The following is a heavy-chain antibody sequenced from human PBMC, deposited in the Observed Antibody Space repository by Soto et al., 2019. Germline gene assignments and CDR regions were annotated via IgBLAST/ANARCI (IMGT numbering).Heavy chain of an antibody. Sequence: SETLSLTCTVSGGSISSYYWSWIRQPPGKGLEWIGEINHSGSTNYNPSLKSRVTISVDTSKNQFSLKLSSVTAADTAVYYCARPKYSSSWYTYFDYWGQGTLVTVSS. J-gene: IGHJ4*02. CDR2: INHSGST. V-gene: IGHV4-34*01. CDR3: ARPKYSSSWYTYFDY. D-gene: IGHD6-13*01. CDR1: GGSISSYY.